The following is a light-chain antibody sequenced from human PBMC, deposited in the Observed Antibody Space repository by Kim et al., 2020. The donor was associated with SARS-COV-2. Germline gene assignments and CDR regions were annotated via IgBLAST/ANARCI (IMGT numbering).Light chain of an antibody. CDR2: GNS. V-gene: IGLV1-40*01. J-gene: IGLJ1*01. CDR1: RPNIGAGYD. Sequence: RVTISHTARRPNIGAGYDVHWYQQLPGTAPNLLIYGNSNRPSGFPDRFSGSKSGTSASLAITGLQAEDEADYYCQSYDSSLSGYVFGTGTKVTVL. CDR3: QSYDSSLSGYV.